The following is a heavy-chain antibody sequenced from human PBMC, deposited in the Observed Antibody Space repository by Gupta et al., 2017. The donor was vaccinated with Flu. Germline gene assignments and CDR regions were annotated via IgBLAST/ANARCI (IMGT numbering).Heavy chain of an antibody. CDR1: GFTFSSYS. CDR3: AREYSYGYYYYYGMDV. D-gene: IGHD5-18*01. Sequence: EVQLVESGGGLVKPGGSLRLSCAASGFTFSSYSMNWVRQAPGKGLEWVSSISSSSSYIYYADSVKGRFTISRDNAKNSLYLQMNSLRAEDTAVYYCAREYSYGYYYYYGMDVWGQGTTVTVSS. V-gene: IGHV3-21*01. J-gene: IGHJ6*02. CDR2: ISSSSSYI.